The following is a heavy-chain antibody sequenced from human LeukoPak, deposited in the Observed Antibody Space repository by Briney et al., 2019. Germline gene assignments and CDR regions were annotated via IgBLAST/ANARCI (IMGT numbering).Heavy chain of an antibody. CDR3: AREGWQGFDY. Sequence: SETLSLTCTVSGSSISSGYYWVWIRQPPGNGLEWIGSIYRSGSTNYNPSLKSRVTISVDTSKNQFSLKLSSVTAADTAVYYCAREGWQGFDYWGQGTLVTVSS. D-gene: IGHD2-15*01. CDR2: IYRSGST. CDR1: GSSISSGYY. J-gene: IGHJ4*02. V-gene: IGHV4-38-2*02.